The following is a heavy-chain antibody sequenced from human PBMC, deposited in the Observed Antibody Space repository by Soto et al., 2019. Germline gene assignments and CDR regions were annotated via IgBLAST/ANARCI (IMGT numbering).Heavy chain of an antibody. V-gene: IGHV3-23*01. J-gene: IGHJ4*02. Sequence: EVQLLESGGGLAQPGGSLRVTCEASGFSFQNSPMAWVRQAPGKGLEWVSPIDGSGGRTYYPDSVKGRFTISRDNSRKTFYLQMNSLRVEDTAIYFCAKDSGGYYFDHWGQGVLVTVSS. CDR1: GFSFQNSP. CDR2: IDGSGGRT. CDR3: AKDSGGYYFDH. D-gene: IGHD2-2*01.